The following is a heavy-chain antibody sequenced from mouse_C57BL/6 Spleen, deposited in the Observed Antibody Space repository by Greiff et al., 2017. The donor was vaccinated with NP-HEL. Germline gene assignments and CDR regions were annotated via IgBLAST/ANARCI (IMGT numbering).Heavy chain of an antibody. CDR1: GYTFTSYW. CDR2: IHPNSGSN. Sequence: VQLQQSGAELVKPGASVKLSCKASGYTFTSYWMHWVKQRPGQGLEWIGMIHPNSGSNNYNEKFKSKATLTVDKSSSTAYMQLSSLTSEDSAVYYCARTDYYGSSYWYFDVWGTGTTVTVSS. D-gene: IGHD1-1*01. V-gene: IGHV1-64*01. J-gene: IGHJ1*03. CDR3: ARTDYYGSSYWYFDV.